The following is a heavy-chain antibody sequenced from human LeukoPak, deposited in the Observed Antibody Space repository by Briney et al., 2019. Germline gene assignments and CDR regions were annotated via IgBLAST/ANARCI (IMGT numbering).Heavy chain of an antibody. D-gene: IGHD6-13*01. V-gene: IGHV3-23*01. Sequence: GGSLRLSCAASGFTFSNYAMSWVRQAPGKGLEWVSAISGSGGTTFYADSVKGRFTISRDSSKSTVYLQMNSLRAEDTAVYYCAKSGREYSSSWYNFDYWGQGTLVTVSS. CDR2: ISGSGGTT. CDR1: GFTFSNYA. CDR3: AKSGREYSSSWYNFDY. J-gene: IGHJ4*02.